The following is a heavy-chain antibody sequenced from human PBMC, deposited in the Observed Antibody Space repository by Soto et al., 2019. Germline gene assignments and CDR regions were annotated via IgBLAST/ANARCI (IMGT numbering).Heavy chain of an antibody. V-gene: IGHV3-23*01. D-gene: IGHD3-10*01. J-gene: IGHJ4*02. CDR2: ISTSGDNT. CDR1: GFTFSTYA. Sequence: EVQLLESGGGLVQPGGSLRLSCSDSGFTFSTYAMSWVRQAPGKGLEWVSSISTSGDNTYYADSVRGRFTISRDNSKNTLYLQMNGLRVEDTAVYYCAINPLLLWFNFDYWGQGTLVTVSS. CDR3: AINPLLLWFNFDY.